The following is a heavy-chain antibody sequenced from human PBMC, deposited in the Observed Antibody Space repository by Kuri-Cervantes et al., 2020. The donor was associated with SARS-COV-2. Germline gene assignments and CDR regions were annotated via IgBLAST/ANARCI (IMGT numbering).Heavy chain of an antibody. J-gene: IGHJ6*02. CDR3: ARDWVMVRGVAHPWYYYGMDV. V-gene: IGHV3-33*01. CDR1: GFTFSSYG. CDR2: IWYDGSNK. D-gene: IGHD3-10*01. Sequence: GGSLRLSCAASGFTFSSYGMHWVRQAPGKGLEWVAVIWYDGSNKYYADSVKGRFTISRDNSKNTLYLQMNSLRAEDTAVYYCARDWVMVRGVAHPWYYYGMDVWGQGTTVTVSS.